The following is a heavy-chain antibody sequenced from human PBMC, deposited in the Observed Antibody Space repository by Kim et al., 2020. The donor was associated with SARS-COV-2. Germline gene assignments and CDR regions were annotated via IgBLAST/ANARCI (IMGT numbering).Heavy chain of an antibody. CDR1: GYTFTSYD. CDR3: ATDLNCSGGSCYTVFDY. Sequence: ASVKVSCKASGYTFTSYDINWVRQATGQGLEWMGWMNPNIGNTGYAQKFQGRVTMTEDTSTDTAYMELSSLRSEDMAVYYCATDLNCSGGSCYTVFDYWG. D-gene: IGHD2-15*01. J-gene: IGHJ4*01. V-gene: IGHV1-8*01. CDR2: MNPNIGNT.